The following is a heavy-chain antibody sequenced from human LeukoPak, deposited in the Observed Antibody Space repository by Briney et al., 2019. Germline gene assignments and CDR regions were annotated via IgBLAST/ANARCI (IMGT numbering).Heavy chain of an antibody. D-gene: IGHD4-17*01. J-gene: IGHJ4*02. V-gene: IGHV3-43*02. CDR1: GFTFDDYP. CDR3: TKGHYDDVAIGY. CDR2: ISGNGANT. Sequence: GGSLRLSCAASGFTFDDYPMHWVRQAPGMGLEWVSLISGNGANTYYADSVKGRFTISRDNSKNSLYLQMNSLRTEDTALYYCTKGHYDDVAIGYWGQGTLVTVSS.